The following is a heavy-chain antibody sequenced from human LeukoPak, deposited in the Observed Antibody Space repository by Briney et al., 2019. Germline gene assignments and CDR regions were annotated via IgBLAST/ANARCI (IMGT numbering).Heavy chain of an antibody. D-gene: IGHD3-22*01. CDR2: IIPIFGTA. J-gene: IGHJ4*02. V-gene: IGHV1-69*13. Sequence: ASVKVSCKASGGTFSSYAISWVRQAPGQGLEWMGGIIPIFGTANYAQKSQGRVTITADESTSTAYMELSSLRSEDTAVYYCAREFGYYDSSGYREISDYWGQGTLVTVSS. CDR1: GGTFSSYA. CDR3: AREFGYYDSSGYREISDY.